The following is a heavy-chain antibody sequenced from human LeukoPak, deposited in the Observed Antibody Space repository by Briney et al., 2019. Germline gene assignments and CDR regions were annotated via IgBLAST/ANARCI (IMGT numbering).Heavy chain of an antibody. CDR1: GFTFSSYA. D-gene: IGHD3-3*01. Sequence: GGSLRLSCAASGFTFSSYAMSWVRQAPGKGLEWVSYISSSGSTIYYADSVKGRFTISRDNAKNSLYLQMNSLRAEDTAVYYCARGGYDFWSGSPEYMDVWGKGTTVTVSS. J-gene: IGHJ6*03. V-gene: IGHV3-48*04. CDR3: ARGGYDFWSGSPEYMDV. CDR2: ISSSGSTI.